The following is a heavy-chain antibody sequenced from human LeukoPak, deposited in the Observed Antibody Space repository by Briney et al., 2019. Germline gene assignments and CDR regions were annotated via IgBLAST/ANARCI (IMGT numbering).Heavy chain of an antibody. CDR3: ARPLSGYSSSLGY. V-gene: IGHV3-23*01. CDR1: GFSFSGYA. CDR2: ISGGAGST. Sequence: GGSLRLSCAASGFSFSGYALSWVRQAPGKGLEWVSSISGGAGSTYYADSVKGRFTISRDISKNTLYLQMNSLRAEDTAVYYCARPLSGYSSSLGYWGQGTLVTVSS. J-gene: IGHJ4*02. D-gene: IGHD6-6*01.